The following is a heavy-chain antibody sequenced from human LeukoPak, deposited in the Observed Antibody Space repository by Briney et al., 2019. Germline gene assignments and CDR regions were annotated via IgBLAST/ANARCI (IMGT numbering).Heavy chain of an antibody. CDR2: IYYSGST. V-gene: IGHV4-59*01. CDR3: ARGPYYYDSSGYSDY. Sequence: PSETLSLTCTVSGGSISSYYWSWIRQPPGKGLEWIGYIYYSGSTNYNPSLKRRVTISVDTSKNQFSLKLSSVTAADTAVYYCARGPYYYDSSGYSDYWGQGTLVTVSS. CDR1: GGSISSYY. D-gene: IGHD3-22*01. J-gene: IGHJ4*02.